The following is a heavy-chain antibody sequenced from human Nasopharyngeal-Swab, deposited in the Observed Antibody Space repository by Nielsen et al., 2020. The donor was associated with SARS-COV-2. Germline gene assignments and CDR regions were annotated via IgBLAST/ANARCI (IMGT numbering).Heavy chain of an antibody. V-gene: IGHV5-51*01. CDR2: FFPGDSDT. CDR1: GYRFTDYW. CDR3: AIGAAVGTLFHGMDV. J-gene: IGHJ6*02. Sequence: GESLKISCATSGYRFTDYWIAWVRQAPGKGLECMGTFFPGDSDTRYSPSFEGRVTISVDQSITTAYLHWTSLKASDTAKYYCAIGAAVGTLFHGMDVWGQGTMVTVSS. D-gene: IGHD1-26*01.